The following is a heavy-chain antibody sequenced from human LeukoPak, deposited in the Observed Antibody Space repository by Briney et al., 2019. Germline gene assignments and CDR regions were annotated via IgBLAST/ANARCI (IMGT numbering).Heavy chain of an antibody. Sequence: GESLKISCKGSGYSFTSCWIGWVRQMPGKGLEWMGIIYPGDSDTRYSPSFQGQVTISADKSISTAYLQWSSLKASDTAMYYCASPGPLLYNSFDYWGQGTLVTVSS. V-gene: IGHV5-51*01. CDR1: GYSFTSCW. CDR2: IYPGDSDT. D-gene: IGHD3-10*01. CDR3: ASPGPLLYNSFDY. J-gene: IGHJ4*02.